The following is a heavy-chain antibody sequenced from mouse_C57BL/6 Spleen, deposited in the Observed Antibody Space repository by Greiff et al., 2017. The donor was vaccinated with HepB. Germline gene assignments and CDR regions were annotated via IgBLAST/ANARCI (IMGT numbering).Heavy chain of an antibody. CDR2: IRSKSSNYAT. CDR3: VREDYYGSSRYFDV. V-gene: IGHV10-3*01. Sequence: EVMLVESGGGLVQPKGSLKLSCAASGFTFNTYAMHWVRQAPGKGLEWVARIRSKSSNYATYYADSVKDRLTISRDDSQSMLYLQMNNLKTEDTAMYYCVREDYYGSSRYFDVWGTGTTVTVSS. D-gene: IGHD1-1*01. J-gene: IGHJ1*03. CDR1: GFTFNTYA.